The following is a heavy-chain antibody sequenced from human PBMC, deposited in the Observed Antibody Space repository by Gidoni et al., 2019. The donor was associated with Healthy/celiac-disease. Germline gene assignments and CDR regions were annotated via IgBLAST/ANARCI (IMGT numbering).Heavy chain of an antibody. J-gene: IGHJ6*02. V-gene: IGHV1-2*02. CDR2: INPNSGGT. CDR3: ARGTVTTENAYYYYGMDV. D-gene: IGHD4-17*01. CDR1: GYTFTGYF. Sequence: QVQLVQSGAEVKKPGASVKVSCKASGYTFTGYFMHWVRQAPGQGLEWMGWINPNSGGTNYAQKFQGRVTMTRDTSISTAYMELSRLRSDDTAVYYCARGTVTTENAYYYYGMDVWGQGTTVTVSS.